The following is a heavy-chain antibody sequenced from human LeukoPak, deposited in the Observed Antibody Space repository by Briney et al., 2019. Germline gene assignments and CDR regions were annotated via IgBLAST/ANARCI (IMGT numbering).Heavy chain of an antibody. CDR3: ARDSPRSDTAFGY. Sequence: PSETLSLTCTVSGGSISSYYWSWIRQPPGKGLEWIGYIYYSGSTNYNPSLKSRVTISVDTSTNQFSLKLSSVTAADTAVYYCARDSPRSDTAFGYWGQGTLVTVSS. J-gene: IGHJ4*02. V-gene: IGHV4-59*01. D-gene: IGHD5-18*01. CDR2: IYYSGST. CDR1: GGSISSYY.